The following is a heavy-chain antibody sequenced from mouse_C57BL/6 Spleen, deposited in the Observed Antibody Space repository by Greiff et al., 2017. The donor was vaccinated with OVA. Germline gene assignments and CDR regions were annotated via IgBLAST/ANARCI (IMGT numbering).Heavy chain of an antibody. D-gene: IGHD2-5*01. CDR1: GFNIKDYY. Sequence: EVQLQQSGAELVRPGASVKLSCTASGFNIKDYYMHWVKQRPEQGLEWIGRIDPEDGDTEYAPKFQGKATMTADTSSNTAYLQLSSLTSEDTAVYYCTTPYSNYPFAYWGQGTLVTVSA. J-gene: IGHJ3*01. CDR3: TTPYSNYPFAY. V-gene: IGHV14-1*01. CDR2: IDPEDGDT.